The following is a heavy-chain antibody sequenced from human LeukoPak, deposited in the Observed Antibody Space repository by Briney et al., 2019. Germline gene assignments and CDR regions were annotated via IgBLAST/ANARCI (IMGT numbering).Heavy chain of an antibody. D-gene: IGHD3-3*01. Sequence: GGSLRLSCAASGFTFRSFAIHWVRQAPGKGLEWVAVISYDGSNKYYADSVKGRFTISRDNLKNTLYLQMNSLRAEDTAVYYCARLREIPVFGVVTKSTSYFDYWGQGTLVTVSS. CDR2: ISYDGSNK. CDR3: ARLREIPVFGVVTKSTSYFDY. V-gene: IGHV3-30*04. CDR1: GFTFRSFA. J-gene: IGHJ4*02.